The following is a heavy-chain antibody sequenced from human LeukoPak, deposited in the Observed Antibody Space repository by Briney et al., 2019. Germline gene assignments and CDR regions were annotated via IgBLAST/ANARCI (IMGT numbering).Heavy chain of an antibody. CDR1: GGTISSGVHY. J-gene: IGHJ4*02. V-gene: IGHV4-31*03. D-gene: IGHD4/OR15-4a*01. CDR3: ATRRQVLYHFDN. Sequence: SETLSLTCTVSGGTISSGVHYWSWLRQHPGKGLEWIGYIYYSGSTYYNPSLKSRLTISIDTSKNQFSLKLTSVTAADTAVYYCATRRQVLYHFDNWGQGVLVTVSS. CDR2: IYYSGST.